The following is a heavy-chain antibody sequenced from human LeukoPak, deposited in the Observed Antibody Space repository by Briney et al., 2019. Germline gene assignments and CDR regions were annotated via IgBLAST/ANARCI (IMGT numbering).Heavy chain of an antibody. CDR1: GFTFDDYA. Sequence: GRSLRLSCAASGFTFDDYAMHWVRQTPGKGLEWVSGISWNSGSIGYADSVKGRFTISRDNAKNSLYPQTNSLRGDDMALYYCAKAKYSSRWSYFDYWGQGALVTVSS. CDR2: ISWNSGSI. V-gene: IGHV3-9*03. J-gene: IGHJ4*02. D-gene: IGHD6-13*01. CDR3: AKAKYSSRWSYFDY.